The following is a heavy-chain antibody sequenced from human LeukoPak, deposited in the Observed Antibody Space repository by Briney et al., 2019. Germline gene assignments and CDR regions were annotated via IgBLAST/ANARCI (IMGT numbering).Heavy chain of an antibody. Sequence: GGSLRLSFAASGFPFSSYGMHWVRQAPGKGLEGVAFIRYDGSNKYYADSVKGRFTISRDNSKNTLYLQMNSLRAEDTAVYYCAKDQEDIVVVAAADAFDYWGQGTLVTVSS. D-gene: IGHD2-15*01. CDR1: GFPFSSYG. CDR2: IRYDGSNK. V-gene: IGHV3-30*02. CDR3: AKDQEDIVVVAAADAFDY. J-gene: IGHJ4*02.